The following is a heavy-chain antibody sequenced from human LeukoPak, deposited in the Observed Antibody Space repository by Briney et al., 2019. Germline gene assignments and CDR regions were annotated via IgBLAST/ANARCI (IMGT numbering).Heavy chain of an antibody. Sequence: SETLSLTCTVSGGSISSSSYYCGWIRQPPGKGLEWIGSIYYSGSTYYNPSLKSRVTISVDTSKNQFSLKLSSVTAADTAVYYCARHGKTTVENWFDPWGQGTLVTVSS. D-gene: IGHD4-23*01. J-gene: IGHJ5*02. CDR3: ARHGKTTVENWFDP. V-gene: IGHV4-39*01. CDR2: IYYSGST. CDR1: GGSISSSSYY.